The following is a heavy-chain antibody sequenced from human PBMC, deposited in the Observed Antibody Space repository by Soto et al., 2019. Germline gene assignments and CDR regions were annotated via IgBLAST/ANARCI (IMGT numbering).Heavy chain of an antibody. J-gene: IGHJ5*02. CDR3: ARVRRELPYNWFDP. Sequence: QVQLVQSGAEVKKPGASVKVSCKASGYTFTSYDINWVRQATGQGLEWMGWMNPNSGNTGYAQKFQGRVTMTRNTSISTAYMELSSLRSEDTDVYYCARVRRELPYNWFDPWGQGTLVTVSS. CDR2: MNPNSGNT. CDR1: GYTFTSYD. D-gene: IGHD1-26*01. V-gene: IGHV1-8*01.